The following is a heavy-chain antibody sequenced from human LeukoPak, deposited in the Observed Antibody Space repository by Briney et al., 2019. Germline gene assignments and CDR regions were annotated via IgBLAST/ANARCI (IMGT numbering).Heavy chain of an antibody. CDR1: GYTFTSYW. D-gene: IGHD1-14*01. CDR3: ARRTGSRKYDY. J-gene: IGHJ4*01. Sequence: GESLKISCKGSGYTFTSYWIGWVRQMPGKGLEWMAIIYPSDSDTRYSPSFQGHVTISADRSISTAYLQWSSLKASDTAIYYCARRTGSRKYDYWGQGTLVTVSS. V-gene: IGHV5-51*01. CDR2: IYPSDSDT.